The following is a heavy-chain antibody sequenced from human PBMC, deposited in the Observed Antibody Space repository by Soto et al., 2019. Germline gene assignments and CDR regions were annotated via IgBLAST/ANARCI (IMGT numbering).Heavy chain of an antibody. CDR2: LSYDGSIK. J-gene: IGHJ4*02. D-gene: IGHD6-19*01. CDR3: ARDMAGSAWAFDL. V-gene: IGHV3-30*04. Sequence: QMQLVESGGGVVQPGGSLRLSCAASGFTFSTYAMHWVRQAPGKGLEWVADLSYDGSIKYYTDSVKSRFTISRDNSKKTLYLEVNSLRPEDTAIYYCARDMAGSAWAFDLWGQGTLVSVSS. CDR1: GFTFSTYA.